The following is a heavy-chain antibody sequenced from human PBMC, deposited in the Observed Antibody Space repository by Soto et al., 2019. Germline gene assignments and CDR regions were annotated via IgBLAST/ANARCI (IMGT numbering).Heavy chain of an antibody. Sequence: SGTLSLTCTVPGGSISSGAYSWSWIRQPPGKGLVWIGYIYYSGSTYYTPSLKRRVTIAVDTSKNQFSQKLSSVTAADTTVYYCARDQGDSSGWPFDYWGQGTLVTVSS. J-gene: IGHJ4*02. V-gene: IGHV4-30-4*01. CDR3: ARDQGDSSGWPFDY. CDR2: IYYSGST. CDR1: GGSISSGAYS. D-gene: IGHD6-19*01.